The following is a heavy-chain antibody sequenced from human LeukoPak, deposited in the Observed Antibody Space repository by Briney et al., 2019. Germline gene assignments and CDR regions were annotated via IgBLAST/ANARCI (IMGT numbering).Heavy chain of an antibody. Sequence: ETLSLTCTVSGGSISSSSYYWGWIRQPPGKGLEWVSAISGSGGSTYYADSVKGRFTISRDNSKNTLYLQMNSLRAEDTAVYYCAKHREGPVTYNAFDIWGQGTMVTVSS. V-gene: IGHV3-23*01. CDR3: AKHREGPVTYNAFDI. D-gene: IGHD4-17*01. CDR1: GGSISSSSYY. CDR2: ISGSGGST. J-gene: IGHJ3*02.